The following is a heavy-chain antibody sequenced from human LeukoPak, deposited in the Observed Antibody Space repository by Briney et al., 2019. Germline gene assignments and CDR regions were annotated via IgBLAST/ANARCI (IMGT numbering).Heavy chain of an antibody. V-gene: IGHV3-23*01. D-gene: IGHD1-7*01. CDR3: ARDLELRSADAFDI. CDR2: ISGSGGST. CDR1: GFTFSSYG. Sequence: GGSLRLPCAASGFTFSSYGMSWVRQAPGKGLEWVSAISGSGGSTYYADSVKGRFTISRDNAKNSLYLQMNSLRAEDTAVYYCARDLELRSADAFDIWGQGTMVTVSS. J-gene: IGHJ3*02.